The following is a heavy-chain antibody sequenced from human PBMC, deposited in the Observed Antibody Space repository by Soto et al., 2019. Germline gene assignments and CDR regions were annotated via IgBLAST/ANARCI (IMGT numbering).Heavy chain of an antibody. CDR2: IYYSGST. CDR1: GGSISSSGYY. D-gene: IGHD3-16*01. V-gene: IGHV4-31*03. CDR3: ARDRGGDAFDI. Sequence: QVQLQESGPGLVKPSQSLSLTCTVSGGSISSSGYYWSWIRQHPGKGLEWIGYIYYSGSTYYNPSLKSRVTISVDTSKNQFSLKLSSVTAADTAVYYCARDRGGDAFDIWGQGTMVTVSS. J-gene: IGHJ3*02.